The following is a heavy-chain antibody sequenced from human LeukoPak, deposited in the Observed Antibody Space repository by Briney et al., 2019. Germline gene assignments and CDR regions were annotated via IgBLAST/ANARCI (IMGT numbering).Heavy chain of an antibody. Sequence: GGSLRLSRAASGFTFSSYGMHWVRQAAGKGLEWVAVIWYDGSNKYYADSVKGRFTISRDNSKNTLYLQMNSLRAEDTAVYYCAKGPHYGSELDYWGQGTLVTVSS. CDR1: GFTFSSYG. CDR3: AKGPHYGSELDY. D-gene: IGHD3-10*01. V-gene: IGHV3-33*06. J-gene: IGHJ4*02. CDR2: IWYDGSNK.